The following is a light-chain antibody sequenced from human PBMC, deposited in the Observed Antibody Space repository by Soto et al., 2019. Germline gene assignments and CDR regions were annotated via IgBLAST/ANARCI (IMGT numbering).Light chain of an antibody. Sequence: EIVLTQSPATLSLSPGERATLSCRASQSVSSYLAWYQQKPGQAPRLLIYDASNRATGIPARFSGSGSGTDFTLTISSREPEDFAVYYCQHRSNWPTFGQGTKLEIK. V-gene: IGKV3-11*01. CDR2: DAS. J-gene: IGKJ2*01. CDR3: QHRSNWPT. CDR1: QSVSSY.